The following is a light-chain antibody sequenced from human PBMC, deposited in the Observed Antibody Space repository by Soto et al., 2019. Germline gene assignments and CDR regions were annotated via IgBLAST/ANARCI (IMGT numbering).Light chain of an antibody. CDR2: DNN. CDR1: SSNIGNNY. CDR3: ATWDGSLPGEV. V-gene: IGLV1-51*01. J-gene: IGLJ2*01. Sequence: QSVLTQSPSVSAAPGQKVTISCSGSSSNIGNNYVSWYQQLPGTAPKLLIYDNNKRPSGIPDRFSGSKSGTSGTLDINGLQTGDEADYYCATWDGSLPGEVFGGGTKVTV.